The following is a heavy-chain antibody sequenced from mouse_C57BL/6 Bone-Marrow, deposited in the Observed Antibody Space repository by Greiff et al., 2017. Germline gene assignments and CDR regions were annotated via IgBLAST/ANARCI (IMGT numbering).Heavy chain of an antibody. CDR1: GYSFTDYN. D-gene: IGHD1-1*01. CDR2: INPNYGTT. J-gene: IGHJ2*01. Sequence: VQLQQSGPELVKPGASVKISCKASGYSFTDYNMNWVKQSNGKSLEWIGVINPNYGTTSYNQKFKGKATLTVDQSASTAYLQLNSLTSEDSAVYYGERWRITTVVATDYWGQGTTLTVSS. CDR3: ERWRITTVVATDY. V-gene: IGHV1-39*01.